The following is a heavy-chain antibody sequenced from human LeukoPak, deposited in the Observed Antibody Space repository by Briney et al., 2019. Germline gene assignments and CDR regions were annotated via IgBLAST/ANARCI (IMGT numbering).Heavy chain of an antibody. CDR2: IWYDGSNK. Sequence: PGGSLRLSCAASGFTFSSYGMQWVRQAPGKGLEWVAVIWYDGSNKYYADSVKGRFTISRDNSKNTLYLQMNSLRAEDTAVYYCAKDPSLGYCSGGSCEGFDYWGQGTLVTVSS. CDR1: GFTFSSYG. V-gene: IGHV3-33*06. CDR3: AKDPSLGYCSGGSCEGFDY. D-gene: IGHD2-15*01. J-gene: IGHJ4*02.